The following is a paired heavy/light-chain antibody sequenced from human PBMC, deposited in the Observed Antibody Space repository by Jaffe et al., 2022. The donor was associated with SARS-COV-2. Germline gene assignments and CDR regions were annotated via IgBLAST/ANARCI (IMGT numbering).Heavy chain of an antibody. CDR2: ISGSGGST. J-gene: IGHJ5*02. CDR3: AKANPRAPDIVVVVAATPPWYWFDP. Sequence: EVQLLESGGGLVQPGGSLRLSCAASGFTFSSYAMSWVRQAPGKGLEWVSAISGSGGSTYYADSVKGRFTISRDNSKNTLYLQMNSLRAEDTAVYYCAKANPRAPDIVVVVAATPPWYWFDPWGQGTLVTVSS. CDR1: GFTFSSYA. V-gene: IGHV3-23*01. D-gene: IGHD2-15*01.
Light chain of an antibody. CDR2: AAS. CDR3: QQANSFPPYT. CDR1: QGISSW. J-gene: IGKJ2*01. Sequence: DIQMTQSPSSVSASVGDRVTITCRASQGISSWLAWYQQKPGKAPKLLIYAASSLQSGVPSRFSGSGSGTDFTLTISSLQPEDFATYYCQQANSFPPYTFGQGTKLEIK. V-gene: IGKV1-12*01.